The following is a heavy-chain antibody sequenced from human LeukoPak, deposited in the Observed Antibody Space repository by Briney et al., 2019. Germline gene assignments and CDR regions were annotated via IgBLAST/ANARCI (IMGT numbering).Heavy chain of an antibody. CDR2: FDPEDGET. Sequence: ASVKVSCKVSGYTLTELSMHWVRQAPGKGLEWMGGFDPEDGETIYAQKFQGRVTMTEDTSTDTAYMELSSLRSEDTAVYYCAGSGYSSGWVDYWGQGTLVTVSS. V-gene: IGHV1-24*01. D-gene: IGHD6-19*01. CDR1: GYTLTELS. J-gene: IGHJ4*02. CDR3: AGSGYSSGWVDY.